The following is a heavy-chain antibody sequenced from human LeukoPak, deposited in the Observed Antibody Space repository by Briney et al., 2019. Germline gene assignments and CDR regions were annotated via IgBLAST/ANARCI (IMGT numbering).Heavy chain of an antibody. CDR1: GYTFTSYY. V-gene: IGHV1-2*02. CDR2: INPNSGGT. D-gene: IGHD6-13*01. J-gene: IGHJ4*02. Sequence: ASVKVSCKASGYTFTSYYIHCVRQAPGQGLEWMGWINPNSGGTNYAQKFQGRVTMTRDTSISTAYMELSRLRSDDTAVYYCARDWLYSSSWALPTFDYWGQGTLVTVSS. CDR3: ARDWLYSSSWALPTFDY.